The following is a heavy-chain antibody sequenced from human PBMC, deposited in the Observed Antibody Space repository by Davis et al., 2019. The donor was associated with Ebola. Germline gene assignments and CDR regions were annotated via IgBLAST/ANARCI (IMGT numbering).Heavy chain of an antibody. V-gene: IGHV4-30-2*01. CDR2: IYHSGST. CDR3: ARRIVVVAGTDAFDV. J-gene: IGHJ3*01. Sequence: SETLSLTCAVSGGSISSGGYSWSWIRQPPGKGLEWTGYIYHSGSTYYNPSLKSRVTISVDRSKNQFSLKLSSVTAADTAVYYCARRIVVVAGTDAFDVWGQGTVVTVSS. D-gene: IGHD2-15*01. CDR1: GGSISSGGYS.